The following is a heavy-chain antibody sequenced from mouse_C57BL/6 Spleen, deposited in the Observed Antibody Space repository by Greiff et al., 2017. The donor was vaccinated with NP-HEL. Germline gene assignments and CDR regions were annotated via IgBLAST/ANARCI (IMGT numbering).Heavy chain of an antibody. CDR2: IDPETGGT. J-gene: IGHJ3*01. CDR3: TREDWFAY. V-gene: IGHV1-15*01. Sequence: VQLQQSGAELVRPGASVTLSCTASGYTFTDYEMHWVKQTPVHGLEWIGAIDPETGGTAYNQKFKGKAILTADKSSSTAYMELRSLTSEDSAVYYCTREDWFAYWGQGTLVTVSA. CDR1: GYTFTDYE.